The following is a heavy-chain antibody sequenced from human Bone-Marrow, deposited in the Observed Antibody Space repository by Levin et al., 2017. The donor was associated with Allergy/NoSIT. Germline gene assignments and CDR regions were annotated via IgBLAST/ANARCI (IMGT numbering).Heavy chain of an antibody. Sequence: GESLKISCQGSGSSFTTYWIGWVRQMPGKGLEWMGVIYTGDSDTRYSPSFQGQVTISADRSLSTAYLQWSSLKASDTAMYYCARTYCSSTSCYRRAFDIWGQGTMVTVSP. CDR1: GSSFTTYW. D-gene: IGHD2-2*01. V-gene: IGHV5-51*01. CDR3: ARTYCSSTSCYRRAFDI. J-gene: IGHJ3*02. CDR2: IYTGDSDT.